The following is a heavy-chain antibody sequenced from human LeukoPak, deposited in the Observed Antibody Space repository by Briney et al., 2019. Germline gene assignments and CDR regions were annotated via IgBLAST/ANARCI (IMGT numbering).Heavy chain of an antibody. D-gene: IGHD2/OR15-2a*01. CDR3: ARDNIWAFDI. J-gene: IGHJ3*02. CDR1: GFTSFNFP. Sequence: AEGSLRLSCEASGFTSFNFPMNWVRKAPGKGLEWVSHIRSDGTITYADSVKGRFTISRDDAKTSVYLQMNSLRDEDTAMYYCARDNIWAFDIWGQGTMVTVSS. CDR2: IRSDGTI. V-gene: IGHV3-69-1*01.